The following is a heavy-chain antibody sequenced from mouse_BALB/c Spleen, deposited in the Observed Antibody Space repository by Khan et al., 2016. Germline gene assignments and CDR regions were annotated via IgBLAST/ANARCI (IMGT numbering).Heavy chain of an antibody. CDR2: INTDTGET. Sequence: QIQLVQSGPELKKPGETVKISCKASGYTFTDYSMHWVKQAPGKGLKWLGWINTDTGETTYAEDFKGRFASSLETSPRQADLQINNHKMGERATYFCAPGLKGGFAYWGQGTLVTVSA. J-gene: IGHJ3*01. D-gene: IGHD1-3*01. V-gene: IGHV9-2-1*01. CDR1: GYTFTDYS. CDR3: APGLKGGFAY.